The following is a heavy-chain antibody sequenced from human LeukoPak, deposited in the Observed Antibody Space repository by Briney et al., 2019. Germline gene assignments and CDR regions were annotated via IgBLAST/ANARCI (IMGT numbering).Heavy chain of an antibody. CDR3: ARDVSRRDGYRYFDY. D-gene: IGHD5-24*01. V-gene: IGHV4-31*03. Sequence: PSETLSLTCTVSGGSISSGGYYWSWIRQHPGKGLEWIGYIYYSGSTYYNPSLKSRVTISVDTSKNQFSLKLSSVTAADTAVYYCARDVSRRDGYRYFDYWGQGTLVTVSS. CDR1: GGSISSGGYY. CDR2: IYYSGST. J-gene: IGHJ4*02.